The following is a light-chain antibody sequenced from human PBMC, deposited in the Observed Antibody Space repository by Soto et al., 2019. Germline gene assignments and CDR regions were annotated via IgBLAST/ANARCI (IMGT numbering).Light chain of an antibody. CDR3: PQYSSWT. V-gene: IGKV1-5*03. CDR2: KAS. Sequence: DIQMTQSPSTLSASVGDRVTITCRASQSISSWLAWYQQKPGKAPKLLIYKASSLESGVPSRFSGSGSRTEFTLTIRSLQTDDIATYYRPQYSSWTFGQGNKVEIK. CDR1: QSISSW. J-gene: IGKJ1*01.